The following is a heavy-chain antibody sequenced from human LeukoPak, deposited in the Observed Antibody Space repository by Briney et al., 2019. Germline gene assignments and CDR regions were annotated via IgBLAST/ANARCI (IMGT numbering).Heavy chain of an antibody. CDR3: AKRWLQFDY. CDR1: GFKFSSYA. CDR2: ISYDGNDK. D-gene: IGHD5-12*01. V-gene: IGHV3-30*18. J-gene: IGHJ4*02. Sequence: GGSLRLSCAASGFKFSSYAIHWVRQAPGKGLEWVAFISYDGNDKYYADSVKGRFTNSRDNSKNTLYLQMNSLRAEDTAVYYCAKRWLQFDYWGQGTLVTVSS.